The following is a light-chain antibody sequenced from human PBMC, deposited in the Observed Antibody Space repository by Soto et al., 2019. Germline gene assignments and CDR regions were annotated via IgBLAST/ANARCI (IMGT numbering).Light chain of an antibody. Sequence: EIVLTQSPATLSLSPGDRATLSCRASQSVGSYLGWYQQRPGQAPRLLIYDASNRATGIPARFSGSGSGTDFTLTISSLEPEDFEVYYGQQRSDWPSTFGGGTKVEIK. J-gene: IGKJ4*01. CDR2: DAS. V-gene: IGKV3-11*01. CDR1: QSVGSY. CDR3: QQRSDWPST.